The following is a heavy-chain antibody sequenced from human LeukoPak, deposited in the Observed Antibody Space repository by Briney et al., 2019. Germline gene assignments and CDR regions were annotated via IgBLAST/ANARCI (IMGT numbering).Heavy chain of an antibody. D-gene: IGHD4-23*01. CDR1: GGPISSSSYY. CDR2: IYYSGST. J-gene: IGHJ4*02. CDR3: ANSANYGGNSGYFDC. Sequence: SETLSLTCTVSGGPISSSSYYWGWIRQPPGKGLEWIGSIYYSGSTYYNPSLKSRVTISVDTSKNQFSLKLSSVTAADTAVYYCANSANYGGNSGYFDCWGQGTLVTVSS. V-gene: IGHV4-39*01.